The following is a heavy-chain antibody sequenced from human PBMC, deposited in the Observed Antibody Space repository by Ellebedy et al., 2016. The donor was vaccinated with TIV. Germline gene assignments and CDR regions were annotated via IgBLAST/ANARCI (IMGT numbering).Heavy chain of an antibody. CDR3: AKSFPLFGEWGFWYFDL. CDR2: ITGGGSTT. CDR1: RFTFSGYA. D-gene: IGHD3-10*01. J-gene: IGHJ2*01. V-gene: IGHV3-23*01. Sequence: GGSLRLSCAVSRFTFSGYAMSWVRQAPGKGLEWVSSITGGGSTTFYADSVKGRFTVSRDNSKNTLFLQMNSLRAEDTAVYYCAKSFPLFGEWGFWYFDLWGRGTLVTVSS.